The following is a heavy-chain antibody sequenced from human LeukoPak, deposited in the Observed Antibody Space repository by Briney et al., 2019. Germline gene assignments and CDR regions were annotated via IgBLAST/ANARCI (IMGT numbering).Heavy chain of an antibody. D-gene: IGHD1-26*01. Sequence: SGTLSLTCTVSGDSVSSSSYYWGWIRQPPGEGLEWIGYIYYSGSTNYNPSLKSRVTISVDTSKNQFSLKLSSVTAADTAVYYCARPGIVGATPLWYFDLWGRGTLVTVSS. CDR2: IYYSGST. V-gene: IGHV4-61*05. CDR1: GDSVSSSSYY. CDR3: ARPGIVGATPLWYFDL. J-gene: IGHJ2*01.